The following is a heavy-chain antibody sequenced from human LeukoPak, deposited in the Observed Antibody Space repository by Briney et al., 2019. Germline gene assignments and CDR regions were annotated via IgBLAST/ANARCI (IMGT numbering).Heavy chain of an antibody. V-gene: IGHV4-39*02. J-gene: IGHJ3*02. CDR3: ARELFSRVAVAGTPVDAFDI. D-gene: IGHD6-19*01. CDR1: GGSISSSSYY. CDR2: IYYSGST. Sequence: SETLSLTCTVSGGSISSSSYYWGWIRQPPGKGLEWIGGIYYSGSTYYNPSLKSRVTISVDTSKNQFSLKLSSVTAADTAVYYCARELFSRVAVAGTPVDAFDIWGQGTMVTFSS.